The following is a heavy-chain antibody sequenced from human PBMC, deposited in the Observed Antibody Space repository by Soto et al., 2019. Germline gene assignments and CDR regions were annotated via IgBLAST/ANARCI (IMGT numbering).Heavy chain of an antibody. CDR2: INPSGGST. CDR3: ASGAITIFGVVAGCMDV. CDR1: GYTFTSYS. D-gene: IGHD3-3*01. Sequence: ASVKVSCKASGYTFTSYSMHWVRQAPGQGLEWMGIINPSGGSTSYAQKFQGRVTMTRDTSTSTVYMELSSLGSEDTAVYYCASGAITIFGVVAGCMDVWGQGTTVTVSS. J-gene: IGHJ6*02. V-gene: IGHV1-46*01.